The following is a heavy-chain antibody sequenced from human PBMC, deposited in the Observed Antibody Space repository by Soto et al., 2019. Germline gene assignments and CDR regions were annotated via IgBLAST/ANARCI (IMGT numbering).Heavy chain of an antibody. V-gene: IGHV4-34*01. CDR1: GGSFSGYY. CDR2: INHSGST. J-gene: IGHJ6*02. D-gene: IGHD3-22*01. Sequence: SETLSLTCAVYGGSFSGYYWSWIRQPPGKGLEWIGEINHSGSTNYNPSLKSRVTISVDTSKNQFSLKLSSVTAADTAVYYCAGTYYYDSSGRRAYYGMDVWGQGTTVTV. CDR3: AGTYYYDSSGRRAYYGMDV.